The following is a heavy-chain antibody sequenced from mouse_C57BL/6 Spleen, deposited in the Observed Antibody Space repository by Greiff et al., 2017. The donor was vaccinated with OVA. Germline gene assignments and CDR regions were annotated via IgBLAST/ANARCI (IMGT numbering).Heavy chain of an antibody. J-gene: IGHJ3*01. CDR1: GFTFSSYG. V-gene: IGHV5-6*02. D-gene: IGHD2-12*01. Sequence: EVMLVESGGDLVKPGGSLKLSCAASGFTFSSYGMSWVRQTPDKRLEWVATISSGGSYTYYPDSVKGRFTISRDNAKNTLYLQMSSLKSEDTAMYYCARQGAYYTFTYWGQGTLVTVSA. CDR3: ARQGAYYTFTY. CDR2: ISSGGSYT.